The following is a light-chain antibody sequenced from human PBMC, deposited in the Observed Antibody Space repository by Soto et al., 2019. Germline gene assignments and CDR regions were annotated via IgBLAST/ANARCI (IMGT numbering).Light chain of an antibody. J-gene: IGKJ3*01. Sequence: DIQMTQSPSSLSASVGDRVTITCRTSQTVSSNLNWYQRKPGKAPSRLIYASSTLQSGVPSRFIGSGSETAFTLTISSLQPEDFATYYCQQDNMTPFTFGPGTKVDI. CDR2: ASS. CDR3: QQDNMTPFT. V-gene: IGKV1-39*01. CDR1: QTVSSN.